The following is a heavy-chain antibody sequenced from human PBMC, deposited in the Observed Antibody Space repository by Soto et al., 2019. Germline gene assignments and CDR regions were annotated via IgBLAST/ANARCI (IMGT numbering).Heavy chain of an antibody. V-gene: IGHV4-59*01. D-gene: IGHD3-10*01. CDR2: IYYSGST. CDR3: ARDIAGKGGYYYYGMDV. J-gene: IGHJ6*02. Sequence: PSETLSLTCTVSGGSISSYYWIWIRQPPGKGLEWIGYIYYSGSTNYNPSLKSRVTISVDTSKNQFSLKLSSVTAADTAVYYCARDIAGKGGYYYYGMDVWGQGTTVTVSS. CDR1: GGSISSYY.